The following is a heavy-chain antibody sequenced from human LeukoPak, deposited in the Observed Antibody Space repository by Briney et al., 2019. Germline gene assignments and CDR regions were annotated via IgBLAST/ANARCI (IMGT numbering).Heavy chain of an antibody. V-gene: IGHV3-73*01. CDR3: TQGYCSGSSCYPQFDP. Sequence: GGSLRLSCAASGFTFSGSAMHWVRQASGKGLEWVGGIRSKADSYSTAYAAWGKCRFTISRDDSTNTAYLQMNSLKPQHTAVYYCTQGYCSGSSCYPQFDPWGQATLVTVSS. J-gene: IGHJ5*02. CDR1: GFTFSGSA. CDR2: IRSKADSYST. D-gene: IGHD2-2*01.